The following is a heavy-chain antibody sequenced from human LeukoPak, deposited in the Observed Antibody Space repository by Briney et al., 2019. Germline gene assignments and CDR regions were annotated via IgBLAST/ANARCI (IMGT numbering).Heavy chain of an antibody. V-gene: IGHV3-30*01. Sequence: GGSLRLSCAASGFTFSSYAMHWVRQAPGKGLEWVAVISYDGSNKYYADSVKGRFTISRDNSKNTLYLQMNSLRAEDTAVYYCARDNGMDVWGKGTTVTASS. CDR1: GFTFSSYA. CDR2: ISYDGSNK. CDR3: ARDNGMDV. J-gene: IGHJ6*04.